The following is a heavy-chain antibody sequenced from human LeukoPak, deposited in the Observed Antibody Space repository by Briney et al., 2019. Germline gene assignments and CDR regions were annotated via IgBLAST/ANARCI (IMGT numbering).Heavy chain of an antibody. J-gene: IGHJ4*02. Sequence: SETLSLTCTVSGGSISSYYWGWFRQPPGKGLEWVGYIHYSGTTNYNPSLKSRTTISIDTSKNQFSLKLSSVTAADTAVYYCARRPIEGATYYFDYWGQGTLVTVSS. D-gene: IGHD1-26*01. CDR2: IHYSGTT. CDR1: GGSISSYY. V-gene: IGHV4-59*01. CDR3: ARRPIEGATYYFDY.